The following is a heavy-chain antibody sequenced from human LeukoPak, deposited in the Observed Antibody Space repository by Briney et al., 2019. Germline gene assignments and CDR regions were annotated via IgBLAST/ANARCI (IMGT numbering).Heavy chain of an antibody. CDR3: ARDLLLWFGLDAFDI. Sequence: GASVKVSCKASGYTFTSYGISWVRQAPGQGLEWMGWISAYNGNTNYAQKLQGRVTMTTDTSTSTAYMELRSLRSDDTAVYYCARDLLLWFGLDAFDIWGQGTVVTVSS. V-gene: IGHV1-18*01. J-gene: IGHJ3*02. CDR1: GYTFTSYG. D-gene: IGHD3-10*01. CDR2: ISAYNGNT.